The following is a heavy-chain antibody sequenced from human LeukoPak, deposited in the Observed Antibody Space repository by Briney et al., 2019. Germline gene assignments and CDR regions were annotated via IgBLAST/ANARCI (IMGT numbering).Heavy chain of an antibody. Sequence: PSETLSLTCSVSGGSISSSSYYWAWIRQPPGKWLEWIGSIYYSGSPYYNPSLKSRVTISVDTSKNQFSLKLSSVTAADTAVYYCASGRGSYYGTFYFDYWGQGTLVTVSS. CDR3: ASGRGSYYGTFYFDY. CDR1: GGSISSSSYY. CDR2: IYYSGSP. V-gene: IGHV4-39*01. J-gene: IGHJ4*02. D-gene: IGHD1-26*01.